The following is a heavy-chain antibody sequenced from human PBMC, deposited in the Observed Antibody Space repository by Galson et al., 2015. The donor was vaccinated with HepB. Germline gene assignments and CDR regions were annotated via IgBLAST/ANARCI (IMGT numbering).Heavy chain of an antibody. CDR1: GYSFTSYW. Sequence: QSGAEVKKPGESLKISCKGSGYSFTSYWIGWVRQMPGKGLEWMGIIYPGDSDTRYSPSFQGQVTISADKSISTAYLQWSSLKASDTAMYYCARASGDYDSSGYYYGEEDAFDIWGQGTMVTVSS. CDR3: ARASGDYDSSGYYYGEEDAFDI. D-gene: IGHD3-22*01. J-gene: IGHJ3*02. CDR2: IYPGDSDT. V-gene: IGHV5-51*03.